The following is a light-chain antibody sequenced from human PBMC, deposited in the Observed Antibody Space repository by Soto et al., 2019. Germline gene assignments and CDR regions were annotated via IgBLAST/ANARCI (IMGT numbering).Light chain of an antibody. CDR1: SGDAGGYNY. J-gene: IGLJ1*01. CDR3: SSYTSSSTYV. CDR2: DVS. Sequence: QSAMSQPSTVSSTPGYPAHLYTAVTSGDAGGYNYVSWYQQHPGKATKLMIYDVSNRPSGVSNRFSGSKSGNTASLTISGLQAEEEADYYCSSYTSSSTYVFGTGTKVTVL. V-gene: IGLV2-14*01.